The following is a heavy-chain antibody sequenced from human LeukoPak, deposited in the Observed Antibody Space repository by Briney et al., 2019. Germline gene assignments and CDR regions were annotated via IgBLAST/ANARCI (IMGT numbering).Heavy chain of an antibody. D-gene: IGHD3-9*01. J-gene: IGHJ4*02. CDR1: GGSISSNNW. CDR2: IYHDGST. V-gene: IGHV4-4*02. CDR3: ASLYYDILTGYHDY. Sequence: SETLSLTCAVSGGSISSNNWWIWVRQSPEKGLEWIGEIYHDGSTNYNPSLKSRVTISMDKSKNQLSLKLNFVTAADTAVYYCASLYYDILTGYHDYWGQGTLVSVSS.